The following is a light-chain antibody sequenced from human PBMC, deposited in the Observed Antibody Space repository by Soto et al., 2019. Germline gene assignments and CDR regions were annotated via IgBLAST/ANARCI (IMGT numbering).Light chain of an antibody. V-gene: IGKV1-12*01. CDR2: AAS. Sequence: EIQMTQSPSSVSASVGDRVTMTCRASQGISSWLVWYQQKPGKAPKLLIYAASSLQSGVPSRFSGSGSGTDFTLTISGLQPEDLATYYCQQANSFPWTFGQGTKV. CDR1: QGISSW. J-gene: IGKJ1*01. CDR3: QQANSFPWT.